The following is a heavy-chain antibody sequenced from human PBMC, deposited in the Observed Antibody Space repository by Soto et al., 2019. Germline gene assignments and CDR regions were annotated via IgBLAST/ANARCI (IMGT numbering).Heavy chain of an antibody. CDR3: ARGGMTTVPNDAFDI. Sequence: SETLSLTCTVSGGSISSGGYYWSWIRQHPGKGLEWIGYIYYSGSTYYNPSLKSRVTISVDTSKNQFSLKLSSVTAADTAVYYCARGGMTTVPNDAFDIWGQGTMVTVSS. CDR1: GGSISSGGYY. D-gene: IGHD4-17*01. J-gene: IGHJ3*02. CDR2: IYYSGST. V-gene: IGHV4-31*03.